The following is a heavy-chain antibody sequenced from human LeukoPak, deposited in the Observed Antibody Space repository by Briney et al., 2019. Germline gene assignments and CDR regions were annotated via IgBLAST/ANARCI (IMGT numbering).Heavy chain of an antibody. CDR3: ARDREYRYDY. CDR2: INAGNGNT. D-gene: IGHD2-2*02. V-gene: IGHV1-3*01. J-gene: IGHJ4*02. CDR1: GYTFTSYA. Sequence: ASVKVSCKASGYTFTSYAMHWVRQAPGQRLEWMGWINAGNGNTKYSQKLQGRVTTTTDTSTSTAYMELRSLRSDDTAVYYCARDREYRYDYWGQGTLVTVSS.